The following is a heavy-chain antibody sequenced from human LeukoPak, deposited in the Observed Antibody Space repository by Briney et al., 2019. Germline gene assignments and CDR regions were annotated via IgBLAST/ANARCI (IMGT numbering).Heavy chain of an antibody. V-gene: IGHV4-34*01. CDR2: INHSGST. J-gene: IGHJ4*02. D-gene: IGHD2-21*02. CDR1: GGSFSGYY. CDR3: ARALNCGGDCYIIDY. Sequence: SETLSLTCAVYGGSFSGYYWSWIRQPPGKGLEWIGEINHSGSTNYNPSPKSRVTISVDTSKNQFSLKLNSVTAADTAVYYCARALNCGGDCYIIDYWGQGTLVTVSS.